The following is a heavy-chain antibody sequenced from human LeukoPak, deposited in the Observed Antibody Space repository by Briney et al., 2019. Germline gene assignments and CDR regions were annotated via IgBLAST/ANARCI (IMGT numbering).Heavy chain of an antibody. CDR3: ARDGSSGWYWVDY. V-gene: IGHV3-33*01. J-gene: IGHJ4*02. D-gene: IGHD6-19*01. Sequence: GRSLRLSCAASGLTFSTYGMHWVRQAPGKGLEWVALIWYDGSNKYYTDSVKGRFTISRDNSKNTLYLQMNSLRAEDTAVYYCARDGSSGWYWVDYWGQGTLVTVSS. CDR1: GLTFSTYG. CDR2: IWYDGSNK.